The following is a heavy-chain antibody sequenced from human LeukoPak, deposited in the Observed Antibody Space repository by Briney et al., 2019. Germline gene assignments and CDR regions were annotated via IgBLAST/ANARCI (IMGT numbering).Heavy chain of an antibody. V-gene: IGHV3-7*01. J-gene: IGHJ4*02. CDR3: ARDRSRFYY. CDR1: GLTFSNYW. Sequence: PGGSLRLSCAASGLTFSNYWMSWVRQAPGKGLEWVANIREDGNEKYYVDSVKGRFTISRDNAKELLYLQMNSLRAEDTAVYYCARDRSRFYYWGQGTLVTVSS. D-gene: IGHD2-2*01. CDR2: IREDGNEK.